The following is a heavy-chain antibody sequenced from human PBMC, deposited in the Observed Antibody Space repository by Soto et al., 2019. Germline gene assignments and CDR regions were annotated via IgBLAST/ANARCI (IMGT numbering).Heavy chain of an antibody. CDR2: IKFDGSNT. V-gene: IGHV3-74*01. Sequence: EVQLVESGGGLVQPGGSLRLSCAASGFTFSSYWMHWVRQAPGKGLVWVSRIKFDGSNTDYADSVKGRFTISRDNAKNTLYLQMNSLRAEDTTLHYCARGVPNYYAMDVWGQGTTVTVSS. CDR3: ARGVPNYYAMDV. J-gene: IGHJ6*02. CDR1: GFTFSSYW.